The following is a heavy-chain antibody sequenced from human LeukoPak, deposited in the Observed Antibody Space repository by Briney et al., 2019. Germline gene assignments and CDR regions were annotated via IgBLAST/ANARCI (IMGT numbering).Heavy chain of an antibody. D-gene: IGHD4-17*01. Sequence: GGSLRLSCAASGFTFSSYDMHWVRQAPGKGLEWVSGINWNGGSTGYADSVKGRFTISRDNAKNSLYLQMNSLRAEDTALYYCARGGDYGDPFDYWGQGTLVTVSS. CDR3: ARGGDYGDPFDY. CDR2: INWNGGST. CDR1: GFTFSSYD. J-gene: IGHJ4*02. V-gene: IGHV3-20*04.